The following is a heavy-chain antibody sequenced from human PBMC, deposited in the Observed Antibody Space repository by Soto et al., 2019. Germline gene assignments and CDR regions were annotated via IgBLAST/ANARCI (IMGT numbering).Heavy chain of an antibody. CDR3: ARGRYCLTGRCFPNWFDS. J-gene: IGHJ5*01. CDR2: IYKSATT. V-gene: IGHV4-30-4*01. Sequence: SETLSLTCSISGDSISNLDYFWAWIRQPPGQALEYIGYIYKSATTYYNPSFESRVAISVDTSKSQFSLNVTSVTAADTAVYFCARGRYCLTGRCFPNWFDSWGQGALVTVSS. D-gene: IGHD7-27*01. CDR1: GDSISNLDYF.